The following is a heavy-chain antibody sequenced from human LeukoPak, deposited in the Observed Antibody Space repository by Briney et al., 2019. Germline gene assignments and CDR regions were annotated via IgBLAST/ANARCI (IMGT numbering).Heavy chain of an antibody. Sequence: PGGSLRLSCAASGFTFSNYGMNWVRQAPGKGLEWVSAISGSGGSTYYADSVKGRFTISRDNSKNTLYLQMNSLRAEDTAVYYCAKCLVGATIPEFDYWGQGTLVTVSS. J-gene: IGHJ4*02. V-gene: IGHV3-23*01. CDR1: GFTFSNYG. CDR3: AKCLVGATIPEFDY. CDR2: ISGSGGST. D-gene: IGHD1-26*01.